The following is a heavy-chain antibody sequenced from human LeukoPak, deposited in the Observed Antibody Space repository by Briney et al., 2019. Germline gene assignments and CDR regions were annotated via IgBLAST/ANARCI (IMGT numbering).Heavy chain of an antibody. Sequence: GGSLRLSCAASGFTFSSYAMHWVRQAPGKGLEWVALVSYDGCNKYYADSVKGRFTISRDNSKNTLYLQMNSLRAEDTAVYYCARDGGRGTGSYYGGYFQHWGQGTLVTVSS. CDR2: VSYDGCNK. CDR3: ARDGGRGTGSYYGGYFQH. D-gene: IGHD3-10*01. J-gene: IGHJ1*01. V-gene: IGHV3-30-3*01. CDR1: GFTFSSYA.